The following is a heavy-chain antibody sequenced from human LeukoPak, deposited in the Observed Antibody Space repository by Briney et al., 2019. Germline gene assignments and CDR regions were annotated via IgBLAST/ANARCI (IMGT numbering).Heavy chain of an antibody. V-gene: IGHV3-7*01. CDR3: VVGGWELDY. CDR2: IKEDGTQK. Sequence: GSLRLSCAASGFSFQYYWMAWVRQAPGMGLEWVAHIKEDGTQKFYVDSVRGRFTISKDDARNALYLQMSSLRDEDTAIYYCVVGGWELDYWGQGTLVIVSS. J-gene: IGHJ4*02. CDR1: GFSFQYYW. D-gene: IGHD4-23*01.